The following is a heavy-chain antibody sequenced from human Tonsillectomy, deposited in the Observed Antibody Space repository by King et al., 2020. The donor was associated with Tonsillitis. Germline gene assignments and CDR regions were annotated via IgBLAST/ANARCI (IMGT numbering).Heavy chain of an antibody. CDR1: GFTFSSYG. CDR2: IWYDGSNK. D-gene: IGHD2-15*01. Sequence: VQLVESGGGVVQPGRSLRLSCAASGFTFSSYGMHWVRQAPGKGLEWVAVIWYDGSNKNYADSVKGRFTISRDNSKNTLYLQMNSLSGEDTAVFYCARDGGYCSGGRCYPKPGFDFWGQGTTVTVSS. V-gene: IGHV3-33*01. CDR3: ARDGGYCSGGRCYPKPGFDF. J-gene: IGHJ3*01.